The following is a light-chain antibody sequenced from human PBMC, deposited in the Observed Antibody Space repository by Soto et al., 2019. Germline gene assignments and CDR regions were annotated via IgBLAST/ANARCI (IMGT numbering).Light chain of an antibody. V-gene: IGKV1-8*01. CDR3: QQYYNYPRT. CDR2: AAS. J-gene: IGKJ1*01. CDR1: QGISSY. Sequence: AIRMTQSPSSFSASTGDRVTITCRASQGISSYLAWYQKKPGKAPKLLIYAASTLQSGVPSRFSGSGSGTDFTLTISCLQSEEFATYYCQQYYNYPRTFGQGTKMEIK.